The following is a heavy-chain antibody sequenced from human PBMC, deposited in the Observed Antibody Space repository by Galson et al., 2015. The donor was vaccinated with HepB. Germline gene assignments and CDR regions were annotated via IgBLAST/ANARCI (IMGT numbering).Heavy chain of an antibody. CDR2: FDPEDGET. J-gene: IGHJ6*02. CDR1: GYTLTELS. V-gene: IGHV1-24*01. Sequence: SVKVSCKVSGYTLTELSMHWVRQAPGKGLEWMGGFDPEDGETIYAQKFQGRVTMTEDTSTGTAYMELSSLRSEDTAVYYCATGDCSSTSCYRGYYYYYGMDVWGQGTTVTVSS. CDR3: ATGDCSSTSCYRGYYYYYGMDV. D-gene: IGHD2-2*02.